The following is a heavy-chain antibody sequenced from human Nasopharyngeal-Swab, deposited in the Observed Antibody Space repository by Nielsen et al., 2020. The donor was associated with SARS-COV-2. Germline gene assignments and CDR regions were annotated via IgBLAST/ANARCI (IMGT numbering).Heavy chain of an antibody. D-gene: IGHD1-26*01. CDR1: GFTFSSYA. Sequence: GESLKISCAASGFTFSSYAMHWVRQAPGKGLEWVAVISYDGSNKYYADSVKGRFTISRDNSKNTLYPQMNSLRAEDTAVYYCARDLDGSYSPFDYWGQGTLVTVSS. V-gene: IGHV3-30-3*01. CDR3: ARDLDGSYSPFDY. J-gene: IGHJ4*02. CDR2: ISYDGSNK.